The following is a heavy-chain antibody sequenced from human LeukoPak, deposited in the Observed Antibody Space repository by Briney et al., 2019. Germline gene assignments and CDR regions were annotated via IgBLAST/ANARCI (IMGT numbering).Heavy chain of an antibody. V-gene: IGHV4-39*01. CDR3: ARLDDNSGYFH. Sequence: SETLSLTCTVSGGSISSSNYYWGWIRQPPGKGLEWIGSIYYSGSTYYNPSLKSRVTISVDTSKNQFSLKLSSVTAADTAVYYCARLDDNSGYFHWGQGTLVTVSS. D-gene: IGHD3-22*01. J-gene: IGHJ4*02. CDR2: IYYSGST. CDR1: GGSISSSNYY.